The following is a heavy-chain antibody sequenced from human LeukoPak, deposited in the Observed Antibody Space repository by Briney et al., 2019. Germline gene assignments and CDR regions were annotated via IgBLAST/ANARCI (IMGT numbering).Heavy chain of an antibody. CDR1: GDSVSSNSAA. J-gene: IGHJ4*02. CDR2: TYYRSKWYN. CDR3: ARVGNWGSPYRRYYFDY. D-gene: IGHD7-27*01. V-gene: IGHV6-1*01. Sequence: QTLSLTCAISGDSVSSNSAAWNWIRQSPSRGLEWLGRTYYRSKWYNDYAVSVKSRITINPDTSKNQFSLQLNSVTPEDTAVYYCARVGNWGSPYRRYYFDYWGQGTLVTVSS.